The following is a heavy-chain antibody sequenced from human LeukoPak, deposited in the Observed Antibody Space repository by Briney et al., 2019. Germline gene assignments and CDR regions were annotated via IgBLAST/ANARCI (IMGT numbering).Heavy chain of an antibody. CDR1: GYTFTSYD. Sequence: ASVTVSFKASGYTFTSYDISWVRQATGQGLEWMGWMNPNSGNTGYAQKFQGRVAMTRNTSISTAYMELSSLRSEDTAVYYCARDGYNNAFDIWGQGTMVTVSS. CDR3: ARDGYNNAFDI. CDR2: MNPNSGNT. D-gene: IGHD5-24*01. J-gene: IGHJ3*02. V-gene: IGHV1-8*01.